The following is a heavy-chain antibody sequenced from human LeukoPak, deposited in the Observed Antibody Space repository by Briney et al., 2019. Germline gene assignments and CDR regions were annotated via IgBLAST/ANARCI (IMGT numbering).Heavy chain of an antibody. CDR2: MNPNSGNT. D-gene: IGHD3-10*01. CDR1: GYTFTSYD. V-gene: IGHV1-8*01. Sequence: APVKVSCKASGYTFTSYDINWVRQATGQGREWMGWMNPNSGNTGYAQKFQGRVTMTRNTSISTAYMELSSLRSEDTAVYYCARGGVLLWFGETYRPIDYWGQGTLVTVSS. J-gene: IGHJ4*02. CDR3: ARGGVLLWFGETYRPIDY.